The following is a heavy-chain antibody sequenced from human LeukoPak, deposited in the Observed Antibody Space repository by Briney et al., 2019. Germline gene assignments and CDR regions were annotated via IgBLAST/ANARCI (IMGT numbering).Heavy chain of an antibody. Sequence: GGSLRLACAVSGFTVSSNYMSWVRQAPGKGLEWVSVIYSGGSTYYADSVKGRFTISRDNSKNTLYLQMNSLRAEDTAVYYCYSMIVVEIRVINDYSGQGTLVTVSS. CDR3: YSMIVVEIRVINDY. D-gene: IGHD3-22*01. J-gene: IGHJ4*02. V-gene: IGHV3-66*01. CDR1: GFTVSSNY. CDR2: IYSGGST.